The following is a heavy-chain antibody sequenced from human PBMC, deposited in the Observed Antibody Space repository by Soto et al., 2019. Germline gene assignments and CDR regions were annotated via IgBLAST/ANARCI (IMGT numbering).Heavy chain of an antibody. V-gene: IGHV6-1*01. J-gene: IGHJ5*02. CDR2: TYYRSKWYN. Sequence: PSQTLSLTCAISGDSVSSNSAAWNWIRQSPSRGPEWLGRTYYRSKWYNDYAVSVKSRITINPDTSKNQFSLKLSSVTAADTAVYYCARGAHGYNWFDPWGQGTLVTVSS. CDR1: GDSVSSNSAA. CDR3: ARGAHGYNWFDP.